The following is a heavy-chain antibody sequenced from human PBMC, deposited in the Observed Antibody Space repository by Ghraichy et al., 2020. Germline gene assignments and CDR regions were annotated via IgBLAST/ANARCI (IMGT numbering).Heavy chain of an antibody. CDR3: AKGAYFDFYGLDV. V-gene: IGHV3-30*18. D-gene: IGHD3-3*01. Sequence: GESLNISCAASGFIFNNYGMHWVRQAPGKGPEWVAALSYDGSGQSYADSVTGRFTISRDNSNNTLYLQMNSLGTEDTAIYYCAKGAYFDFYGLDVWGQGTTVT. CDR2: LSYDGSGQ. J-gene: IGHJ6*02. CDR1: GFIFNNYG.